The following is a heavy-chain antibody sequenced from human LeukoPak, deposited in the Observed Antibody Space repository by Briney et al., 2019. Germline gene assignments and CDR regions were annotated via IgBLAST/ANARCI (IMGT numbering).Heavy chain of an antibody. CDR3: ATYQHQYYDILTGYRDQDY. Sequence: SGGSLRLSCAASGFTFSSYSMNWVRQAPGKGLEWVSYISSSSSTIYYADSVKGRFTISRDNAKNSLYLQMNSLRDEDTAVYYCATYQHQYYDILTGYRDQDYWGQGTLVTVSS. V-gene: IGHV3-48*02. CDR2: ISSSSSTI. D-gene: IGHD3-9*01. CDR1: GFTFSSYS. J-gene: IGHJ4*02.